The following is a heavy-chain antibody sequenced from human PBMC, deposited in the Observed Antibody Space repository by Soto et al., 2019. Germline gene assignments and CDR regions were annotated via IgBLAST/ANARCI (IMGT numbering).Heavy chain of an antibody. V-gene: IGHV3-30*18. J-gene: IGHJ4*02. D-gene: IGHD4-17*01. CDR1: GFTFSSYG. Sequence: GGSLRLSCAASGFTFSSYGMHRVRQAPGKGLEWVAVISYDGSNKYYADSVKGRFTISRDNSKNTLYLQMNSLRAEDTAVYYCAKSDYGVYYFDYCGQGTMVPVST. CDR2: ISYDGSNK. CDR3: AKSDYGVYYFDY.